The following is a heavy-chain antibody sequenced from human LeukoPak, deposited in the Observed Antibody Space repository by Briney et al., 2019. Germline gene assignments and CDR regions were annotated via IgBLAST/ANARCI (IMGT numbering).Heavy chain of an antibody. J-gene: IGHJ4*02. CDR1: GGSISSYY. CDR3: ARAAGRDTTSGLDFDY. D-gene: IGHD1-26*01. CDR2: IYSSGST. Sequence: PSETLSLTCTVSGGSISSYYWNWIRLPPGKGLEWIGYIYSSGSTIYNPSLKSRVTISIDTSRNQFSLRLSSVTAADTAVYYCARAAGRDTTSGLDFDYWGQGILVTVSS. V-gene: IGHV4-59*12.